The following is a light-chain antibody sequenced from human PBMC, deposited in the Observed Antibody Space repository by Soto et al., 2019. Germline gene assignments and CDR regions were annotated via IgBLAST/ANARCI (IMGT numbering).Light chain of an antibody. Sequence: VLTQSPVTLSLSPGERATLSCRASQSVGTFLAWYQQKPGQAPRLIIYDASIRATGIPARFNGTGSGTECAFTISSVETGEGAVYYCQHRTNWPRTFGQGTKLDIK. CDR3: QHRTNWPRT. V-gene: IGKV3-11*01. CDR2: DAS. CDR1: QSVGTF. J-gene: IGKJ2*01.